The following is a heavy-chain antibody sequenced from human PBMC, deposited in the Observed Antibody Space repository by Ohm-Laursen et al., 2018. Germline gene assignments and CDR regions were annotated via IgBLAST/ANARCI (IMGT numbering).Heavy chain of an antibody. J-gene: IGHJ4*02. Sequence: SLRLSCTASGFTFAGYTMHWVRQAPGKGLEWVSLISWDGGSTYYADSVKGRFTISRDNSKSTLYLQMNSLRAEDTAVYYCAKDNYYDSSGYLGHWGQGTLVTVSS. V-gene: IGHV3-43*01. CDR1: GFTFAGYT. D-gene: IGHD3-22*01. CDR3: AKDNYYDSSGYLGH. CDR2: ISWDGGST.